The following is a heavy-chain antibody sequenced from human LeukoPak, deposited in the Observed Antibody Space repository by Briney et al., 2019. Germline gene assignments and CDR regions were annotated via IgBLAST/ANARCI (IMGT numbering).Heavy chain of an antibody. CDR3: ARDQRTVGYYGMDV. D-gene: IGHD1-26*01. CDR2: IYYSGST. J-gene: IGHJ6*02. V-gene: IGHV4-59*01. Sequence: SETLSLTCTVSGGSISGNHWSWVRRPPGKGLEWIGYIYYSGSTNYNPSLKSRVTISVDTSKNQFSLRLRSVTAADTAVYYCARDQRTVGYYGMDVWGRGTTVTVSS. CDR1: GGSISGNH.